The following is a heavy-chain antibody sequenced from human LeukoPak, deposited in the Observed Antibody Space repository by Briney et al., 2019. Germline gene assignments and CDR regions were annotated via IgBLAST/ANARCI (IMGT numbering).Heavy chain of an antibody. J-gene: IGHJ4*02. D-gene: IGHD6-13*01. CDR1: GGTFSSSA. V-gene: IGHV1-2*02. CDR2: INPNSGGT. Sequence: ASLKVSCKTSGGTFSSSAITWVREAPGQGLEWMGWINPNSGGTNYAQKFQGRVTMTRDTSISTAYMELSRLRSDDTAVYYCARAPRLRSWYGIDYWGQGTLVTVSS. CDR3: ARAPRLRSWYGIDY.